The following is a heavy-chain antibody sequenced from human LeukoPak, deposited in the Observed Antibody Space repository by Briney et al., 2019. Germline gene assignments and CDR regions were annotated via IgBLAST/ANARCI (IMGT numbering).Heavy chain of an antibody. CDR1: GFTFSNAW. Sequence: GGSLRLSCAASGFTFSNAWMSWVRQAPGKGLEWVGRIKSKTDGGTTDYAAPVKGRFTISRDDSKNTLYLQMNSLKTEDTAVYYCTTYVQLERVGYYYYYGMDVWGKGTTVTVSS. D-gene: IGHD1-1*01. CDR3: TTYVQLERVGYYYYYGMDV. CDR2: IKSKTDGGTT. V-gene: IGHV3-15*01. J-gene: IGHJ6*04.